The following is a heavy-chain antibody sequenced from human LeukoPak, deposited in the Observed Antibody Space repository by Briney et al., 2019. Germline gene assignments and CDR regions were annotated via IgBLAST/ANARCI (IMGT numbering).Heavy chain of an antibody. V-gene: IGHV5-51*01. CDR3: ARRNTYYYDSSGYFPNSWFDP. CDR1: GYSFTSYW. Sequence: GESLKISCKGSGYSFTSYWIGWVRQMPGKGLEWMGIIYPGDSETRYSPSFQGQVTISADKSISTAYLQWSSLKASDTAMYYCARRNTYYYDSSGYFPNSWFDPWGQGTLVTVSS. CDR2: IYPGDSET. J-gene: IGHJ5*02. D-gene: IGHD3-22*01.